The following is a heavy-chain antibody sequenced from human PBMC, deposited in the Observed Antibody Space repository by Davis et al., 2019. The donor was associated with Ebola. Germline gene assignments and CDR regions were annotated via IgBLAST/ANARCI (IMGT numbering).Heavy chain of an antibody. D-gene: IGHD1-1*01. CDR3: ARDFLNWIPGAGWFDP. V-gene: IGHV1-18*01. CDR1: GSASTSYG. J-gene: IGHJ5*02. CDR2: ISAHNGNT. Sequence: ASVKVSCKASGSASTSYGFSWVRQAPGQGLEWMGWISAHNGNTNYAQNLQGRLTMTTDTSTTTAYMELRSLRSDDTAVYYCARDFLNWIPGAGWFDPWGQGTLVIVSS.